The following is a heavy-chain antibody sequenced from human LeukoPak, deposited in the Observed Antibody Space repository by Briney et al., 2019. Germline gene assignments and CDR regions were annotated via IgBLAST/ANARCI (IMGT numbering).Heavy chain of an antibody. D-gene: IGHD1-26*01. J-gene: IGHJ4*02. V-gene: IGHV3-53*01. CDR2: IYTAGTT. Sequence: GGSPTLACAAAGFAAMFSSRNSPRQAPGKGLEWVSIIYTAGTTYHYADSVKGRFTISRDTSTNTVYLQMSSLTDEDTAIYYCARDSTYYYFDYWGQGTLVTVSS. CDR3: ARDSTYYYFDY. CDR1: GFAAMFSS.